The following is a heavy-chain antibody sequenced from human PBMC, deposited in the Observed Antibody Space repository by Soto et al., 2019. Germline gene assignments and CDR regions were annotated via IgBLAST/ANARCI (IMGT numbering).Heavy chain of an antibody. CDR1: GYSITAGGYY. V-gene: IGHV4-30-4*01. D-gene: IGHD6-13*01. CDR3: ARDISSSSEGHYGMDV. J-gene: IGHJ6*02. Sequence: SETLSLTCFVSGYSITAGGYYWSWIRHHPGKGLEWIGSFYSSGSIIYNPSLKSRVTISVDTSKNQFSLKLRSVTAADTAVYYCARDISSSSEGHYGMDVWGQGTTVTVSS. CDR2: FYSSGSI.